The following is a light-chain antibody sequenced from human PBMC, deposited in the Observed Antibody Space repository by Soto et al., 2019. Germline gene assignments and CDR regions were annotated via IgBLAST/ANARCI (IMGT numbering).Light chain of an antibody. CDR2: GAS. V-gene: IGKV3-15*01. CDR3: QQYNKWPST. CDR1: QSIATT. J-gene: IGKJ1*01. Sequence: EIVLTQSPDNLSVSPGERATLSCRASQSIATTLAWYQHKPGQAPRVLIYGASTRATDVPPRFSGSGSGTDFTLTISSLQSEDFAVYYCQQYNKWPSTFGQGTKVEIK.